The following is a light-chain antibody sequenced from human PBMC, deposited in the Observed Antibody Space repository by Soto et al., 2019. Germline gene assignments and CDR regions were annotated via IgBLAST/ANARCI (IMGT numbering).Light chain of an antibody. CDR1: QNIRNW. CDR3: QHYNSYSDA. J-gene: IGKJ1*01. Sequence: DIQMTQTPTTLSASVGDIVTITCRASQNIRNWLAWYQQKPGKAPNPLIYDASSLKSGVPSRFSGSGSGTEFTLTISSLQPDDFATYYCQHYNSYSDAFGQGTKV. V-gene: IGKV1-5*01. CDR2: DAS.